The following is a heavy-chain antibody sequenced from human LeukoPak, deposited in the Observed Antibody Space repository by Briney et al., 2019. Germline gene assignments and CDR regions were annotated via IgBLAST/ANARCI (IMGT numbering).Heavy chain of an antibody. J-gene: IGHJ6*03. CDR3: ARDMLRYSSSSFGYYYYYSYMDV. CDR1: GDSVSSNSAA. D-gene: IGHD6-6*01. CDR2: TYYRSKWYN. V-gene: IGHV6-1*01. Sequence: SQTLSLTCAISGDSVSSNSAAWNWIRHSPSRGLEWLGRTYYRSKWYNDYAVSVKSRITINPDTSKNQFSLQLNSVTPEDTAVYYCARDMLRYSSSSFGYYYYYSYMDVWGKGTTVTVSS.